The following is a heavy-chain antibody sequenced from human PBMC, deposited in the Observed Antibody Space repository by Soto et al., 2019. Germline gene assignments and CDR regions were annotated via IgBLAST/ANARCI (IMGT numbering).Heavy chain of an antibody. CDR1: GVSITRGEYC. CDR3: VRDYEPTRSYYFGMDV. CDR2: MYFSGST. V-gene: IGHV4-30-4*01. J-gene: IGHJ6*02. D-gene: IGHD3-16*01. Sequence: QVQLQESGPGLVKPSETLSLPCTVSGVSITRGEYCWSWVRTCPGKGLDWIGYMYFSGSTSYTLSLESGATISLDTSKSQFSLKLSAVTADDTAVYYCVRDYEPTRSYYFGMDVWGRGTKVTDSS.